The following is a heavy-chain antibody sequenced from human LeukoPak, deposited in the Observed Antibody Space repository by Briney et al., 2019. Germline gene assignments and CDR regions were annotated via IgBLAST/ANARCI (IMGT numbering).Heavy chain of an antibody. CDR2: IKSKTDGGTT. CDR1: GFTFSNAW. V-gene: IGHV3-15*01. J-gene: IGHJ4*02. Sequence: GGSLRLSCAASGFTFSNAWMSWVRQAPGKGLEWVGRIKSKTDGGTTDYAAPVKGRFTISRDDSKNTLYLQMNSLRAEDTAVYYCAKDSGDYGGRPMGYFDYWGQGTLVTVSS. D-gene: IGHD4-23*01. CDR3: AKDSGDYGGRPMGYFDY.